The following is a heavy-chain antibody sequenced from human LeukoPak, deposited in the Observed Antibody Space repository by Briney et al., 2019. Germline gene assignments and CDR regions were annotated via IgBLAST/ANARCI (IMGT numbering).Heavy chain of an antibody. D-gene: IGHD3-22*01. CDR3: AKDNGPDYYDSSGYYDPYYMDV. Sequence: GSLRLSCSASGFTFSSYSMNWVRQAPGKGLEWVSSISSSSSYIYYADSVKGRFTISRDNAKNSLYLQMNSLRAEDTAVYYCAKDNGPDYYDSSGYYDPYYMDVWGKGTTVTVSS. J-gene: IGHJ6*03. CDR2: ISSSSSYI. CDR1: GFTFSSYS. V-gene: IGHV3-21*01.